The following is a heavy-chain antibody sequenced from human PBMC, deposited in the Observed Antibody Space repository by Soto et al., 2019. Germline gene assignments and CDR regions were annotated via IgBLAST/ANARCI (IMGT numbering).Heavy chain of an antibody. D-gene: IGHD4-17*01. J-gene: IGHJ4*01. V-gene: IGHV3-53*01. CDR3: ARESDYSYFDY. CDR1: GFSVSDNY. Sequence: SLRLSCAASGFSVSDNYMSWVRQAPGKGLEWVSVMYSGGTTYYADSVKGRITISRDNSKNTLYLQMHSLRAEDTAVYYCARESDYSYFDYWGHGTLVTVSS. CDR2: MYSGGTT.